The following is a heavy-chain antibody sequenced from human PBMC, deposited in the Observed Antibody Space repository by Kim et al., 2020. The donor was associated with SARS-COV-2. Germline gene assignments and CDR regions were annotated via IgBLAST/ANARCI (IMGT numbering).Heavy chain of an antibody. D-gene: IGHD3-16*02. V-gene: IGHV3-7*03. CDR1: DFTFRSYG. CDR2: IREGGGGT. J-gene: IGHJ4*02. CDR3: ASVGELSFTGSWDY. Sequence: GGSLRLSCAASDFTFRSYGMSWVRQAPGKGLEWVANIREGGGGTQYVGSVKGRFTISRDNAKNLLYLQMNSLRADDMAVYYCASVGELSFTGSWDYGGLGPLVTVSS.